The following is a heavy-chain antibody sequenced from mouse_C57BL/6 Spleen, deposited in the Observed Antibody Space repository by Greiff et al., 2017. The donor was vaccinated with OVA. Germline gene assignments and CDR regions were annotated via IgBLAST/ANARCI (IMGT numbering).Heavy chain of an antibody. CDR3: ASIDSSGYNY. J-gene: IGHJ2*01. D-gene: IGHD3-2*02. CDR2: IDPNSGGT. CDR1: GYTFTSYW. Sequence: QVQLQQPGAELVKPGASVKLSCKASGYTFTSYWMHWVKQRPGRGLEWIARIDPNSGGTKYNEKFKSKATLTVDKPSSTAYMQLSSLTSEDSAVYYCASIDSSGYNYWGQGTTLTVSS. V-gene: IGHV1-72*01.